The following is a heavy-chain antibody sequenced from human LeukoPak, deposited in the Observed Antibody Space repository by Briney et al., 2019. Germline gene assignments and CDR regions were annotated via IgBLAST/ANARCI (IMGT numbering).Heavy chain of an antibody. Sequence: GASVKVSCKASGYTFTSYGISWVRQAPGQGLEWMGWISAYNGNTNYAQKLQGRVTMTTDTSTSTPYMELRSLRSDDTAVYYCARDGPSYYYDSSGYRDYWGQGTLVTVSS. CDR2: ISAYNGNT. J-gene: IGHJ4*02. D-gene: IGHD3-22*01. V-gene: IGHV1-18*01. CDR3: ARDGPSYYYDSSGYRDY. CDR1: GYTFTSYG.